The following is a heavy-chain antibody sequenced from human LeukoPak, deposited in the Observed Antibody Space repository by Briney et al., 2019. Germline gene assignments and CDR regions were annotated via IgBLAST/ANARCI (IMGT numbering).Heavy chain of an antibody. J-gene: IGHJ4*02. V-gene: IGHV4-38-2*02. Sequence: SETLSLTCTVSGYSISSGYYWGWIRQPPGKGLEWIGSIYHSGSTYYNPSLKSRVTISVDTSKNQFSLKLSSVTAADTAVYYCARGGTAIRYYFDYWGQGTLVTVSS. CDR1: GYSISSGYY. D-gene: IGHD2-21*02. CDR3: ARGGTAIRYYFDY. CDR2: IYHSGST.